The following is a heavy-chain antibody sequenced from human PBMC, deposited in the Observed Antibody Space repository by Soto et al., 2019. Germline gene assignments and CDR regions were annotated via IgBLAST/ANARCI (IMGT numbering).Heavy chain of an antibody. J-gene: IGHJ6*02. Sequence: QVQLVQSGAEVKKPGSSVKVSCKASGGTFSSYAISWVRQAPGQGLEWMGGIIPIFGTANFAQKFQGRVTITADKSTSTAYMELSSLRSEDTAVYYCARDELVVVVPAADGAYYGMDVWGQGTTVTVSS. D-gene: IGHD2-2*01. CDR1: GGTFSSYA. CDR2: IIPIFGTA. V-gene: IGHV1-69*06. CDR3: ARDELVVVVPAADGAYYGMDV.